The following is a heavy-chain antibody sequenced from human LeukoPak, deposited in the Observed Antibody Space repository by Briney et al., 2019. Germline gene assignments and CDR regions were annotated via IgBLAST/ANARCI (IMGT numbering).Heavy chain of an antibody. J-gene: IGHJ4*02. CDR2: ISITGLT. CDR1: GGSLSNTNW. D-gene: IGHD2-8*01. CDR3: SRENGAFSPFGY. Sequence: SETLSLTCGVSGGSLSNTNWWSWVRQPPRQGLEWSGEISITGLTHYNPSLESRVTVSLDKSKNQLSLNLTSVTAADTAVYYCSRENGAFSPFGYWGQGTLVTVLS. V-gene: IGHV4-4*02.